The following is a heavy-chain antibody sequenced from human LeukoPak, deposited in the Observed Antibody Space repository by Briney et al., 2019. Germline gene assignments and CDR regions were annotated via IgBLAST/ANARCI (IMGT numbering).Heavy chain of an antibody. Sequence: ASVTVSCKASGYIFSNYGISWVRQAPGQGLEWMGWISTYNGDTNYAQRFQGRVTMTTDTSTSTAYMELRSLRYDDTAVYYCARDYCSSSSCTSYFDYWGQGALVTVSS. V-gene: IGHV1-18*01. J-gene: IGHJ4*02. D-gene: IGHD2-2*01. CDR3: ARDYCSSSSCTSYFDY. CDR2: ISTYNGDT. CDR1: GYIFSNYG.